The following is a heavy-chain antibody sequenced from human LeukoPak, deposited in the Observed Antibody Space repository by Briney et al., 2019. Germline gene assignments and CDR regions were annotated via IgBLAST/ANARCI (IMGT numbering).Heavy chain of an antibody. Sequence: QAGGSLRLSCAASGFTFSSYGMHWVRQAPGKGLEWVAFISYDGSNKYYADSVKGRFTISRDNSKNTLYLQMNSLRAEDTAVYYCAKDLYYYDSSGYLNPWGQGTLVTVSS. J-gene: IGHJ5*02. CDR3: AKDLYYYDSSGYLNP. CDR2: ISYDGSNK. D-gene: IGHD3-22*01. V-gene: IGHV3-30*18. CDR1: GFTFSSYG.